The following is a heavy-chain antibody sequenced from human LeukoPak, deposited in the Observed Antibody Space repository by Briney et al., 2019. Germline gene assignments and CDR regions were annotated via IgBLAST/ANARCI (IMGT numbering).Heavy chain of an antibody. J-gene: IGHJ4*02. D-gene: IGHD3-10*01. CDR3: ARGRVTMVRGVIITMPYYFDY. V-gene: IGHV4-30-4*01. CDR1: GGSISSGDYY. Sequence: SETLSLTCTVSGGSISSGDYYWSWMRQPPGKGLEWIGYIYYSGSTYYNPSLKSRVTISVDTSKNQFSLKLSSVTAADTAVYYCARGRVTMVRGVIITMPYYFDYWGQGTLVTVSS. CDR2: IYYSGST.